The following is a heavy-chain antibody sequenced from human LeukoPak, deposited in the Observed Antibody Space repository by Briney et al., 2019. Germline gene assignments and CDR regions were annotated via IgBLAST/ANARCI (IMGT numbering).Heavy chain of an antibody. V-gene: IGHV5-51*01. D-gene: IGHD5-12*01. Sequence: GESLKISCKGSGYTFSNYWIGWVRQMPGKGLEWMGIIYPGDSDTRYSPSFQGQVTISADKSISTAYLQWSSLKASDTAMYYCAGDGEYSAYDYPYWGQGTLVTVSS. CDR2: IYPGDSDT. CDR3: AGDGEYSAYDYPY. CDR1: GYTFSNYW. J-gene: IGHJ4*02.